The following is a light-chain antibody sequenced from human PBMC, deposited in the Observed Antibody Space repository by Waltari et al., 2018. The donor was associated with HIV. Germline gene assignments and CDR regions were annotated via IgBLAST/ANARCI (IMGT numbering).Light chain of an antibody. CDR2: EVS. V-gene: IGLV2-14*01. CDR3: SSYTSSDTVV. CDR1: SSDVGGYTR. Sequence: SALTQPASVSGSPGQSISISCTGNSSDVGGYTRFSWYQQPPAKAPKRVILEVSNRPAGVSNRFSGSKSGNRASLTISGLQAEDEAYYYCSSYTSSDTVVFGGGTKVTVL. J-gene: IGLJ2*01.